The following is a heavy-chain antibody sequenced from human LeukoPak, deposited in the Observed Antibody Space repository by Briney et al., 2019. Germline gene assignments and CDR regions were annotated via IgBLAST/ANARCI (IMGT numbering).Heavy chain of an antibody. J-gene: IGHJ6*02. CDR2: IIPILGIA. CDR3: ARKIYGSGSYSPDPYYYYYDMDV. Sequence: GASVKVSCKASGGTFSSYAISWVRQAPGQGLEWMGRIIPILGIANYAQKFQGRVTITADKSTSTAYMELSSLRSEDTAVYYCARKIYGSGSYSPDPYYYYYDMDVWGQGTTVTVSS. CDR1: GGTFSSYA. V-gene: IGHV1-69*04. D-gene: IGHD3-10*01.